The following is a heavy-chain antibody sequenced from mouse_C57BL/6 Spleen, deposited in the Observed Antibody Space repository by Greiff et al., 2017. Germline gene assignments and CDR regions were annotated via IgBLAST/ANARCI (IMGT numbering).Heavy chain of an antibody. D-gene: IGHD2-4*01. CDR2: ISYDGSN. V-gene: IGHV3-6*01. CDR1: GYSITSGYY. CDR3: ASKGITVDY. J-gene: IGHJ2*01. Sequence: LVESGPGLVKPSQSLSLTCSVTGYSITSGYYWNWIRQFPGNKLEWMGYISYDGSNNYNPSLKNRISITRDTSKNQFFLKLNSVTTEDTATYYCASKGITVDYWGQGTTLTVSS.